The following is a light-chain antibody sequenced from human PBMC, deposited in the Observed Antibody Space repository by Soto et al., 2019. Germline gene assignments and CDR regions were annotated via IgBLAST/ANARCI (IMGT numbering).Light chain of an antibody. CDR3: QHTTDFT. J-gene: IGKJ2*01. CDR1: SKW. Sequence: DIQMTQSPSTLAASVGDTVTMTCRTSSKWLAWYQKKPGKARKLLIYDVSNLERGVPPRFSGSTSGAESTLTITGLQPDDLGTYYCQHTTDFTFGQGTKVDIK. CDR2: DVS. V-gene: IGKV1-5*01.